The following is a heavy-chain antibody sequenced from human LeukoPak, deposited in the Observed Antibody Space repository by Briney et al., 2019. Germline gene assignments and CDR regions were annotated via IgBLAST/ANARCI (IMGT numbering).Heavy chain of an antibody. CDR2: MNPNSGNT. CDR3: ARPRGGRGSGSYIPYYMDV. Sequence: GASVKVSCKASGYTFTSYDINWVRQATGQGLEWMGWMNPNSGNTGYAQKFQGRVTMTRNTSISTAYMELSSLRSEDTAVYYCARPRGGRGSGSYIPYYMDVWGKGTTVTVSS. V-gene: IGHV1-8*01. CDR1: GYTFTSYD. D-gene: IGHD3-10*01. J-gene: IGHJ6*03.